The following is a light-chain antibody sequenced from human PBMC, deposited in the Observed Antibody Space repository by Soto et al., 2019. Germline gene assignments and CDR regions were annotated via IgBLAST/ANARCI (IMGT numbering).Light chain of an antibody. J-gene: IGKJ1*01. Sequence: VMAQSSNPPGGSPGRRAPNKLKSHQRGLFNLHNKKYFAWYQQKPGQPPKLLIYWASTRESGVPDRFSGSGSGTDFTLTISSLQAEDAAVYYCQQYHTDVTFGQGTKVEIK. CDR3: QQYHTDVT. V-gene: IGKV4-1*01. CDR1: QRGLFNLHNKKY. CDR2: WAS.